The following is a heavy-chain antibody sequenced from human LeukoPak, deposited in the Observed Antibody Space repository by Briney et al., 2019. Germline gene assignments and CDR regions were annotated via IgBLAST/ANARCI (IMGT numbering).Heavy chain of an antibody. Sequence: GGSLRLSCAASGFTFRNYWMGWVRQAPGKGLEWVANTKPDGSAEYYADSVRGRFAASRDNANNLLYLQLNRLRAEDTAVYYCARDGGLHTNFDYWGQGTLLTVSS. CDR1: GFTFRNYW. J-gene: IGHJ4*02. V-gene: IGHV3-7*01. D-gene: IGHD2-15*01. CDR3: ARDGGLHTNFDY. CDR2: TKPDGSAE.